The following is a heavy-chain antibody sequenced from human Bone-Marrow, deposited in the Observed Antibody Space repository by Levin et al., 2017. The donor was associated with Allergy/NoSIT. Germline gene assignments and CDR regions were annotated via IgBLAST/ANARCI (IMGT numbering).Heavy chain of an antibody. D-gene: IGHD1-1*01. CDR2: IYYSGST. V-gene: IGHV4-39*01. Sequence: TASETLSLTCTVSGGSISSSSYYWGWIRQPPGKGLEWIGSIYYSGSTYYNPSLKSRVTISVDTSKNQFSLKLSSVTAADTAVYYCARPSRSTTGAYFDLWGRGTLVTVSS. J-gene: IGHJ2*01. CDR1: GGSISSSSYY. CDR3: ARPSRSTTGAYFDL.